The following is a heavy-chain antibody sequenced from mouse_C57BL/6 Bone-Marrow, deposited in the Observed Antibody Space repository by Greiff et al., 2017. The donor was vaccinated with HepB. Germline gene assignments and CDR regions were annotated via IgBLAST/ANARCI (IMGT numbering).Heavy chain of an antibody. CDR2: IYPGSGST. CDR1: GYTFTSYW. CDR3: ARRTLNWGSELAY. Sequence: QVQLQQPGAELVKPGASVKMSCKASGYTFTSYWLTWVKQRLGQGLEWIGDIYPGSGSTNYNEKCKSKATLTVDTSSSTAYLQLSSLTSEDSAVYYCARRTLNWGSELAYWGQGTLVTVSA. D-gene: IGHD4-1*01. V-gene: IGHV1-55*01. J-gene: IGHJ3*01.